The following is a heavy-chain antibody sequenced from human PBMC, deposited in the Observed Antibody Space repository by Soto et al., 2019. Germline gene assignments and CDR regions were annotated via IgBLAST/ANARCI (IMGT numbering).Heavy chain of an antibody. D-gene: IGHD3-3*01. Sequence: ASVKVSCKASGGTFSSYTISWVRQAPGQGLEWMGRIIPILGIANYAQKFQGRVTITADKSTSKAYMELSSRRSEDTAVDYCARDPTYYDFWSGYSAYYYYYMDVWGKGTTVTVSS. CDR3: ARDPTYYDFWSGYSAYYYYYMDV. V-gene: IGHV1-69*04. CDR2: IIPILGIA. CDR1: GGTFSSYT. J-gene: IGHJ6*03.